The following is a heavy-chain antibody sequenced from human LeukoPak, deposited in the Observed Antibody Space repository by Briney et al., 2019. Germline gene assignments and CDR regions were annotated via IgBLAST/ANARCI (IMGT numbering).Heavy chain of an antibody. CDR2: IYSGGST. V-gene: IGHV3-66*01. D-gene: IGHD3-22*01. CDR1: GFTVSSNY. Sequence: PGGSLRLSCAASGFTVSSNYMSWVRQAPGKGLEWVSVIYSGGSTYYADPVKGRFTISRDNSKNTLYLQMNSLRAEDTAVYYCARGPSDSSGLGFDYWGQGTLVTVSS. CDR3: ARGPSDSSGLGFDY. J-gene: IGHJ4*02.